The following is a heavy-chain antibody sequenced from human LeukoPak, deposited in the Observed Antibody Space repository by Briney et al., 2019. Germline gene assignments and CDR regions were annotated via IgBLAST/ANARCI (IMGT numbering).Heavy chain of an antibody. J-gene: IGHJ3*02. D-gene: IGHD6-19*01. CDR3: ATDRDAVAGTSCGAFGI. Sequence: ASVKVSCKASGYIFTAYYMHWVRQAPGQGLEWMGRINANSGGINYAQKFQGRVTMTEDTSTDTAYMELSSLRSEDTAVYYCATDRDAVAGTSCGAFGIWGQGTMVTVSS. CDR1: GYIFTAYY. V-gene: IGHV1-2*06. CDR2: INANSGGI.